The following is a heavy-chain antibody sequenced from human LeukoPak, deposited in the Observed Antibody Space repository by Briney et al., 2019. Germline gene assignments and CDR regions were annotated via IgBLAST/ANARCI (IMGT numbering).Heavy chain of an antibody. D-gene: IGHD3-22*01. CDR2: IYYSGST. Sequence: PSETLSLTCTVSGGSISSSSYYWGWIRQPPGKGLEWIGSIYYSGSTYYNPSLKSRVTISVDTSKNQFSLKLSSVTAADTAVYYCARQELFPRNYYDSSGYMNWFDPWGQGTLVTVSS. CDR3: ARQELFPRNYYDSSGYMNWFDP. CDR1: GGSISSSSYY. J-gene: IGHJ5*02. V-gene: IGHV4-39*01.